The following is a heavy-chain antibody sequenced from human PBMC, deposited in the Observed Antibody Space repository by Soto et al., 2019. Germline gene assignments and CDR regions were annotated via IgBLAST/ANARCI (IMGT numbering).Heavy chain of an antibody. J-gene: IGHJ5*02. CDR3: AKDARSGSDT. CDR2: ISGYNGNT. D-gene: IGHD6-25*01. CDR1: GYTFTNYG. Sequence: QVQLVQSGAEVKKPGASVRVSCKASGYTFTNYGISWVRQAPGQGLEWMVWISGYNGNTNYAQKFQDRVTLTTDTSTGTAYMYIRSLRSDDTAVYYCAKDARSGSDTWGQGTLVTVSS. V-gene: IGHV1-18*04.